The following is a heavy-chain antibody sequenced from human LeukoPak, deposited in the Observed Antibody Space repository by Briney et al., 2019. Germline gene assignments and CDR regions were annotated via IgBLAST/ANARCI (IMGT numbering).Heavy chain of an antibody. CDR2: IYYSGSS. CDR1: GGSISSYY. V-gene: IGHV4-59*05. D-gene: IGHD2-2*01. J-gene: IGHJ4*02. CDR3: ARRDCTSTTCYAGSYYFDY. Sequence: PSETLSLTCTVSGGSISSYYWSWLRQPPGKGLEWIGSIYYSGSSYYNPSLKSRVTISVDTSKNQFSLKLTSVTAADTAVYYCARRDCTSTTCYAGSYYFDYWGQGTLVTVSS.